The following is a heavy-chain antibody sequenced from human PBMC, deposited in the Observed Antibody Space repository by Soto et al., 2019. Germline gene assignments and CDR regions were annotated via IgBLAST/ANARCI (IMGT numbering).Heavy chain of an antibody. CDR2: IWYDGSNK. D-gene: IGHD3-10*01. Sequence: PGGSLRLSCAASGFTFSSYGMHWVRQAPGKGLEWVAVIWYDGSNKYYADSVKGRFTISRDNSKNTLYLQMNSLRAEDTAVYYCARGLYGSGRRAFDIWGQGTMVTVSS. J-gene: IGHJ3*02. CDR3: ARGLYGSGRRAFDI. V-gene: IGHV3-33*01. CDR1: GFTFSSYG.